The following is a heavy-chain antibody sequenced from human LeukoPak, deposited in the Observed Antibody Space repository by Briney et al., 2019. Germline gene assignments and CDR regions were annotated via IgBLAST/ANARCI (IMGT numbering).Heavy chain of an antibody. D-gene: IGHD6-19*01. V-gene: IGHV4-39*01. J-gene: IGHJ4*02. CDR1: GGSISSSSYF. CDR3: ARLPATESSGWGRPFDY. Sequence: SETLSLTCTVSGGSISSSSYFWGWIRQPPGKGLEWIGSVYDSGSTYYNPSLKSRVTISVDTSKNQFSLKLSSVTAADTAVFYCARLPATESSGWGRPFDYWGQGTLVTVSS. CDR2: VYDSGST.